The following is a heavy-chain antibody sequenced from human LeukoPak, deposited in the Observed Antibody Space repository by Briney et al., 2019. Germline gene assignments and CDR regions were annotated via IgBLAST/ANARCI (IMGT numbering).Heavy chain of an antibody. V-gene: IGHV4-4*07. J-gene: IGHJ6*03. D-gene: IGHD3-3*01. CDR1: GGSISSYY. CDR2: IYTSGST. Sequence: SETLSLTCTVSGGSISSYYWSWIRQPAGKGLEWIGRIYTSGSTNYNPSLKSRVTMSVDTSKNQFSLKLSSVTAADTAVYYCARDFGRITIFGVVISDYMDVWGKGTTVTVS. CDR3: ARDFGRITIFGVVISDYMDV.